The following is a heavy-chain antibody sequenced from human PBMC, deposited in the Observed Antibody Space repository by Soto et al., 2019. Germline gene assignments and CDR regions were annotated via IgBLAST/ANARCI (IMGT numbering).Heavy chain of an antibody. D-gene: IGHD2-15*01. CDR3: VRGFCNGDICKQVYYGMGV. CDR2: INSDGTST. J-gene: IGHJ6*01. V-gene: IGHV3-74*01. CDR1: GFTFSTYW. Sequence: SLRLSCAASGFTFSTYWMDCVRVRQAPGKGLAWVSHINSDGTSTNYADSVMGRFTISRDNAKNTLYLQMNSLRAEDTAVYYCVRGFCNGDICKQVYYGMGVRGPGTTVTV.